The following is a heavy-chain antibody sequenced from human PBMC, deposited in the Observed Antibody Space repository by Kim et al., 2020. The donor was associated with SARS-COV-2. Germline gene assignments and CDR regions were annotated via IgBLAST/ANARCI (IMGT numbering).Heavy chain of an antibody. CDR1: GFTFSRYN. V-gene: IGHV3-48*01. J-gene: IGHJ1*01. CDR2: ISSTGSSV. CDR3: ARDSFHLGPNPECFQY. D-gene: IGHD1-26*01. Sequence: GGSLRLSCAASGFTFSRYNMNWVRQAPGKRLEWVSSISSTGSSVFYADSVKGRFTISRDNAKNSLYLQMNSLGVDDTAVYYCARDSFHLGPNPECFQYWGQGALVTVSS.